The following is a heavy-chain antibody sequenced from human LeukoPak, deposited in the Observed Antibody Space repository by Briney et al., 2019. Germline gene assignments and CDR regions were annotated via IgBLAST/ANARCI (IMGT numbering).Heavy chain of an antibody. D-gene: IGHD4-17*01. J-gene: IGHJ6*03. V-gene: IGHV1-69*05. CDR1: GGTFSSYA. CDR2: IIPIFGTA. Sequence: SVKVSCKASGGTFSSYAISWVRQAPGQGLEWMGGIIPIFGTANYAQKFQDRVTITTDESTSTAYMELSSLRSEDTAVYYCARATVTFRKVYYMDGWGKGTTVTVSS. CDR3: ARATVTFRKVYYMDG.